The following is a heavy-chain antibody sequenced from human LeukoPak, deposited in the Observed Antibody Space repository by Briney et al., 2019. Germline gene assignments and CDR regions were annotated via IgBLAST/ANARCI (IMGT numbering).Heavy chain of an antibody. J-gene: IGHJ4*02. D-gene: IGHD6-25*01. CDR3: AKGSGTAEEY. Sequence: GGSLRLSCAASGFTFSSYAMSWVRQAPGKGLGWVSAISGSGGSTHYADPVKGRFTISRDNSKNTLYLQMNSLRAEDTAVYYCAKGSGTAEEYWGQGTLVTVSS. CDR2: ISGSGGST. V-gene: IGHV3-23*01. CDR1: GFTFSSYA.